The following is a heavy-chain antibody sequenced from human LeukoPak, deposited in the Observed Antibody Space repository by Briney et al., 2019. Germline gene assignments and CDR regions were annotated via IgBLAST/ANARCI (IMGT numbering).Heavy chain of an antibody. CDR2: IYTSGST. Sequence: SETLSLTCTVSGGSISSYYWSWIRQPAGKGLEWIGRIYTSGSTNYNPSLKSRVTMSVDTSKNQFSLKLSSVIAADTAVYYCARANRYSSSWYFGPNFDYWGQGTLVTVSS. J-gene: IGHJ4*02. CDR1: GGSISSYY. CDR3: ARANRYSSSWYFGPNFDY. V-gene: IGHV4-4*07. D-gene: IGHD6-13*01.